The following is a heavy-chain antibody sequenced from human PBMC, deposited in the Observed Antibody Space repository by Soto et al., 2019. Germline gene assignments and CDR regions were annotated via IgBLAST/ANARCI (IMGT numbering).Heavy chain of an antibody. V-gene: IGHV4-4*02. CDR2: IYHSGST. CDR3: ARWRSSSSSWSTERYYYYYGMDV. J-gene: IGHJ6*02. CDR1: GGSISSSNW. Sequence: SETLSLTCAVSGGSISSSNWWSWVRQPPGKGLEWIGEIYHSGSTNYNPSLKSRVTISVDKSENQFFLKLSSVTAADTAVYYCARWRSSSSSWSTERYYYYYGMDVWGQGTTVTVSS. D-gene: IGHD6-13*01.